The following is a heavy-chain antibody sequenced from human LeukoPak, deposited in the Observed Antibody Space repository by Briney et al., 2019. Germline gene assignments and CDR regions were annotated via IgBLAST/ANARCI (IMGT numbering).Heavy chain of an antibody. V-gene: IGHV4-4*02. D-gene: IGHD1-26*01. J-gene: IGHJ3*02. CDR2: IYHSGST. CDR3: ARDKFPLVGARGDDAFDI. Sequence: SETLSLTCAVSGGSISSSNWWSWVRQPPGKGLEWIGEIYHSGSTNYNPSLKGRVTISVDKSKNQFSLKLSSVTAADTAVYYCARDKFPLVGARGDDAFDIWGQGTMVTVSS. CDR1: GGSISSSNW.